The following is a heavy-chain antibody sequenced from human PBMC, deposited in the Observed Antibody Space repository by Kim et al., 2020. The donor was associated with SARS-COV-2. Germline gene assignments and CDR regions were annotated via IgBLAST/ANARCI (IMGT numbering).Heavy chain of an antibody. Sequence: GGSLRLSCSASGFPFSSFGMHWVRQAPGKGLEHVSAISGNGDSTYYADSVRGRFTISRDNSKNTLYLQMSSLRPEDTAVYYCVKPGVFHQYGMDVWGQGTTVTVSS. V-gene: IGHV3-64D*09. CDR2: ISGNGDST. CDR3: VKPGVFHQYGMDV. D-gene: IGHD3-16*01. CDR1: GFPFSSFG. J-gene: IGHJ6*02.